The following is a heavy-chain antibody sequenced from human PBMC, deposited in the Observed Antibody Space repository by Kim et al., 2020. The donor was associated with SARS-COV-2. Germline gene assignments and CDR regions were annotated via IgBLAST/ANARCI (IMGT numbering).Heavy chain of an antibody. V-gene: IGHV1-69*01. CDR3: ARGDEVAYGMDV. D-gene: IGHD5-12*01. Sequence: NYAQTFQGRVTITADASTSTAYMELSSLRSEDTAVYYCARGDEVAYGMDVWGQGTTVTVSS. J-gene: IGHJ6*02.